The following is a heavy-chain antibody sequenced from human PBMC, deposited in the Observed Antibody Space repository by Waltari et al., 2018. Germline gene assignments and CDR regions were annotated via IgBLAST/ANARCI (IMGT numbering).Heavy chain of an antibody. CDR1: VYSISSGYY. Sequence: QVQLQESGPGLVKPSEPLSLTCAVPVYSISSGYYWGWIRQPPGKGLEWIGSIYHSGSTYYNPSLKSRVTISVDTSKNQFSLKLSSVTAADTAVYYCARHVTGVPFDYWGQGTLVTVSS. D-gene: IGHD1-20*01. J-gene: IGHJ4*02. CDR2: IYHSGST. CDR3: ARHVTGVPFDY. V-gene: IGHV4-38-2*01.